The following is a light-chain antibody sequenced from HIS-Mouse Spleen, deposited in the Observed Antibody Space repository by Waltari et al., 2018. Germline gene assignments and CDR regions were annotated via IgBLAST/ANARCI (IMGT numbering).Light chain of an antibody. CDR1: QCVLYSSNNKNY. J-gene: IGKJ2*01. CDR2: WAS. Sequence: DIVMTQSPDSLAVSLGERATINCKSSQCVLYSSNNKNYLAWYQQKPGQPPKLLIYWASTRESGVPDRFSGSGSGTDFTLTICSLQAEDVAVYYCQQYYSTPYTFGQGTKLEIK. V-gene: IGKV4-1*01. CDR3: QQYYSTPYT.